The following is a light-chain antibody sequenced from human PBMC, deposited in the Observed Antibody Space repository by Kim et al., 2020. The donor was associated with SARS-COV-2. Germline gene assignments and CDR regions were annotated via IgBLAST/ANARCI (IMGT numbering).Light chain of an antibody. Sequence: LSPGERATLSCRASQGISGYLAWYQQKPGQPPRLLIYEASIRAPGIPARFSGSGSGTDFTLTISSLEPEDFAVYHCQQRSSWPITFGQGTRLEIK. CDR3: QQRSSWPIT. V-gene: IGKV3-11*01. J-gene: IGKJ5*01. CDR2: EAS. CDR1: QGISGY.